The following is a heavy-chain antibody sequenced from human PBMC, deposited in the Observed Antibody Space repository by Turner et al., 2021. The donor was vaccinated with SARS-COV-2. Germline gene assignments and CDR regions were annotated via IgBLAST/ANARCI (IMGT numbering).Heavy chain of an antibody. D-gene: IGHD3-22*01. J-gene: IGHJ2*01. Sequence: VQLVESGGGVVQPGGSLRLSCAASGFTFSNYWMHWVRQAPGKGLVWVSRINSDGSATSYADSVKGRFTISRDNAKNTVYLQMNSLRADDTAVYYCVRISSYYDRGYFDLWGRGTLVTVSS. CDR2: INSDGSAT. CDR3: VRISSYYDRGYFDL. CDR1: GFTFSNYW. V-gene: IGHV3-74*01.